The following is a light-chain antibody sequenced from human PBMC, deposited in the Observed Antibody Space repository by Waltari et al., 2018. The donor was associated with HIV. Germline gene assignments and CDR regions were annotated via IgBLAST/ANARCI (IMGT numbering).Light chain of an antibody. J-gene: IGLJ2*01. V-gene: IGLV2-23*01. Sequence: QSALTQPASVSGSPGQSIPISCTGTSRDVGIYNLVSWYQQYPGKAPKLMIYEGSKRPSGVSNRFSGSKSGNTASLTISGLQTEDEADYYCCSYAGSFVVFGGGTKLTVL. CDR3: CSYAGSFVV. CDR2: EGS. CDR1: SRDVGIYNL.